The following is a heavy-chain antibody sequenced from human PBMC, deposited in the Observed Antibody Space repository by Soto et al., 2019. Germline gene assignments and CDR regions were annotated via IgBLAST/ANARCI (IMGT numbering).Heavy chain of an antibody. V-gene: IGHV3-23*01. D-gene: IGHD1-20*01. CDR2: ISESGDAA. Sequence: GSLRLSCAVSGFTFSSHAMTWVRQAPGKGLQWVSSISESGDAAFYSDSVKGRFTISRDNSKNTLYLQMNSLRAEDTAVYYCAKALTGTTDYWGQGTLVTVSS. CDR3: AKALTGTTDY. J-gene: IGHJ4*02. CDR1: GFTFSSHA.